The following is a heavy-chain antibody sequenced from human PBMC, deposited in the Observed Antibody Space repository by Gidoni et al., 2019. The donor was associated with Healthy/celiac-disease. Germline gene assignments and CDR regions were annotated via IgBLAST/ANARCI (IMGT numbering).Heavy chain of an antibody. V-gene: IGHV3-9*01. Sequence: EVPLVVSGGCLVQPGSSLRLSCPASGFSFDVYAMHWVRQAPGKGLEWVSGISGNSGSIGYADSVKGRFTIDRDNVKNSLYLQMNSRRAEDTAVYYCAKDMYDTAGYYYYGMDVGGQGTTVTVSS. CDR1: GFSFDVYA. D-gene: IGHD3-22*01. J-gene: IGHJ6*02. CDR3: AKDMYDTAGYYYYGMDV. CDR2: ISGNSGSI.